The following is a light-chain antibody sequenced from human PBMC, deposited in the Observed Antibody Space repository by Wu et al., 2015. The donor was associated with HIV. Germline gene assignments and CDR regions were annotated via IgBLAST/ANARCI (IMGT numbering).Light chain of an antibody. CDR2: GAS. V-gene: IGKV3-20*01. CDR1: QSVSSSY. CDR3: QHFGASRYT. Sequence: EIVWTQSPATLSLSPGESATLSCRASQSVSSSYMAWYQQKPGQAPRLLIYGASTRASDIPDRFSGSGSGTDFTLTITRLEPDDFAVYYCQHFGASRYTFGQGTKVEIK. J-gene: IGKJ2*01.